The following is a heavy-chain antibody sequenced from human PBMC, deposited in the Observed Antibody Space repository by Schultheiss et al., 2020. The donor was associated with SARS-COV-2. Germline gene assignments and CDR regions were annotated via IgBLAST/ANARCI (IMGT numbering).Heavy chain of an antibody. Sequence: GGSLRLSCAASGFTFSPYSMNWVRQVRGKGLEWLSYITGSSGTIYYADSVRGRFTIARDNAKNSLYLQMNSLRDEDTAVYYCARSSGHLDYCGQGTLVTVSS. J-gene: IGHJ4*02. CDR1: GFTFSPYS. CDR3: ARSSGHLDY. CDR2: ITGSSGTI. V-gene: IGHV3-48*02. D-gene: IGHD6-19*01.